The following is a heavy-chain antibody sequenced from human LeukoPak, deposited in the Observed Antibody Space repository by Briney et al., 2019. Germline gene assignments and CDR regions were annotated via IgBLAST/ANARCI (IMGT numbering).Heavy chain of an antibody. V-gene: IGHV3-21*01. Sequence: GGSLRLSCAASGFTFSSYSMNWVRQAPEKGLEWVSSISSSSSYIYYADSVKGRFTISRDNAKNSLYLQMNSLRAEDTAVYYCARDRRTSRGYYYYMDVWGKGTTVTVSS. CDR3: ARDRRTSRGYYYYMDV. CDR2: ISSSSSYI. J-gene: IGHJ6*03. D-gene: IGHD3-10*01. CDR1: GFTFSSYS.